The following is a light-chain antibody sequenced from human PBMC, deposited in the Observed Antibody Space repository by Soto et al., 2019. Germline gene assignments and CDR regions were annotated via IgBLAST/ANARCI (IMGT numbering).Light chain of an antibody. V-gene: IGKV3-20*01. Sequence: IVLPQSPETLSLSPGERATLSCRASQSISGNYLAWYQQKPGQAPRLLIYGASNRATGIPERFSGSGSGTDFTLTISRLEPQDSAMYYCQQYVISVTFGQGTRLEIK. CDR2: GAS. CDR3: QQYVISVT. CDR1: QSISGNY. J-gene: IGKJ5*01.